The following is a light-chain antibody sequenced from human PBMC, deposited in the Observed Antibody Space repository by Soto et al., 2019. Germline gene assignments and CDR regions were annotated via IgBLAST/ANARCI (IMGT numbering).Light chain of an antibody. CDR3: QQYGGSPRA. J-gene: IGKJ1*01. CDR2: DAS. V-gene: IGKV3-20*01. Sequence: ELVLTQSPGTLSLSPGERATLSCRASQSISSNYLAWYQQTPGQAPRLLIYDASSRAAGIPDRFSGSGSGTDFTLTISRLEPEDFGVYYCQQYGGSPRAFGQGTKVDIK. CDR1: QSISSNY.